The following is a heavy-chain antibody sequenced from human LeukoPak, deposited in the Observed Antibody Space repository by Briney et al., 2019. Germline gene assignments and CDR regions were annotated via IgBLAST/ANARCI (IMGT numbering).Heavy chain of an antibody. CDR1: GGSISSGSYY. CDR3: AREGIYGDYRH. D-gene: IGHD4-17*01. CDR2: IYTSGST. J-gene: IGHJ4*02. V-gene: IGHV4-61*02. Sequence: PSQTLSLTCTVSGGSISSGSYYWRWIRQPAGKGLEWIGRIYTSGSTNYNPSLKSRVTISVDTSKKQFSLKLRSVTAADTAVYYCAREGIYGDYRHWGQGTLVTVSS.